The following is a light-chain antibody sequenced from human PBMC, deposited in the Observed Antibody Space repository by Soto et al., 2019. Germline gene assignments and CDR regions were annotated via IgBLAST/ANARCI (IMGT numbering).Light chain of an antibody. J-gene: IGLJ1*01. Sequence: QLVLTQPASVSGSPGQSITISCTGPSSDVGGYNYVSWYQQYPGRVPKLLIYKVSNRPSGISNRFSGSKSGNTASLTISGLQAEDEADYFCTSPTPGSLYVFGSGTKLTVL. V-gene: IGLV2-14*01. CDR2: KVS. CDR3: TSPTPGSLYV. CDR1: SSDVGGYNY.